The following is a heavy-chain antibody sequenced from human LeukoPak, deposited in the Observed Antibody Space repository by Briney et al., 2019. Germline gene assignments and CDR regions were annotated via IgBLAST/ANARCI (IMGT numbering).Heavy chain of an antibody. CDR1: GFTVRRNY. D-gene: IGHD3-3*01. J-gene: IGHJ4*02. Sequence: GGSLRLSGAASGFTVRRNYISWVRQAPGKGLDGVAVIYSGGSTYYADSVKGRFTISSYNSKNTLYLQMNSLRAQAPGVSYCAIARSSFVDYFDHWGRGTLVTVSS. CDR2: IYSGGST. V-gene: IGHV3-53*04. CDR3: AIARSSFVDYFDH.